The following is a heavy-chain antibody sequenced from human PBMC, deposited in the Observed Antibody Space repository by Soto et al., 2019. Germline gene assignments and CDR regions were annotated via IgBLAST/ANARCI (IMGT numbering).Heavy chain of an antibody. CDR1: GGSINSSY. J-gene: IGHJ6*03. CDR2: VSNTGST. D-gene: IGHD3-22*01. V-gene: IGHV4-59*01. CDR3: ARELMLGTFSGLPA. Sequence: PATLCLTCTVNGGSINSSYWSWIRQPPGKGLEWIGYVSNTGSTNYKPSHKRQVTISVETSKTHLYLTLSYVTAEDTAVYYCARELMLGTFSGLPAWGKGTTVTVS.